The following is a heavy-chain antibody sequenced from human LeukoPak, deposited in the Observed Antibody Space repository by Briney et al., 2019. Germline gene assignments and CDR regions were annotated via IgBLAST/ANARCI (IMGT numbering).Heavy chain of an antibody. D-gene: IGHD4-23*01. CDR1: GGSINSGSYY. V-gene: IGHV4-61*02. CDR2: IYTSGST. Sequence: PSETLSLTCTVSGGSINSGSYYWSWIRQPAGKGLEWIGRIYTSGSTNYNPSLKSRVTISVDTSKNQFSLKLSSVTAADTAVYYCARRTVVTREHRDYFDYWGQGTLVTVSS. CDR3: ARRTVVTREHRDYFDY. J-gene: IGHJ4*02.